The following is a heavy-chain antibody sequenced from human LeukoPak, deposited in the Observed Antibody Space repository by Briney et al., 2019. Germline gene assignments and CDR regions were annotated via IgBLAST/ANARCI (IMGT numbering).Heavy chain of an antibody. D-gene: IGHD1-1*01. J-gene: IGHJ4*02. V-gene: IGHV5-51*01. CDR2: IYPGDSDT. CDR3: ARSVDTTLPYYFDY. CDR1: GYSFTSYR. Sequence: GESLKISCKGSGYSFTSYRIGWVRQMPGKGLEWMEIIYPGDSDTRYSPSFQGQVTISADKSITTAYLQWSSLKASDTAMYYCARSVDTTLPYYFDYWGQGTLVTVSS.